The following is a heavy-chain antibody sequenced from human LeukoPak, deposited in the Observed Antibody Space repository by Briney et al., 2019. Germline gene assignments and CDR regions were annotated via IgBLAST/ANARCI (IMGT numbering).Heavy chain of an antibody. D-gene: IGHD5-12*01. CDR3: AKGAYDYIEIAYYDY. J-gene: IGHJ4*02. CDR1: GFSFNNYA. Sequence: GGSLRLSCVASGFSFNNYAMNWVRQAPGKGLEWVSLIIGSSGSTFYADSVKGRFTISRDKSKNTLYLQMNSLRAEDTAVYYCAKGAYDYIEIAYYDYWGQGSLVTVSS. V-gene: IGHV3-23*01. CDR2: IIGSSGST.